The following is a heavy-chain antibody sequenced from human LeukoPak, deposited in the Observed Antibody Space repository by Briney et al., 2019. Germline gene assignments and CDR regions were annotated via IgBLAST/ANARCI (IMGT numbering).Heavy chain of an antibody. CDR2: ISSSSSYI. J-gene: IGHJ5*02. Sequence: PGGSLRLSCAASGFTFSSYSMNWVRQAPGKGLEWVSSISSSSSYIYYADSVKGRFTISRDNAKNSLYLQMNSLRAEDTAVYYCAKDTDYYDSSGLETKLRNWFDPWGQGTLVTVSS. CDR1: GFTFSSYS. D-gene: IGHD3-22*01. CDR3: AKDTDYYDSSGLETKLRNWFDP. V-gene: IGHV3-21*01.